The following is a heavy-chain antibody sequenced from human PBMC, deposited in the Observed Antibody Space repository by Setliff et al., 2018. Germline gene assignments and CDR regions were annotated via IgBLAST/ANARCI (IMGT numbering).Heavy chain of an antibody. D-gene: IGHD6-6*01. J-gene: IGHJ6*03. Sequence: LSLTCTVSGGPLSSSNYYWGWIRQPPGKGLEWIGSINYRGSTHDNPSLRSRVTMSVDTXXXHXXXXXXXXXXXXXXXXXXXRMAVRVASRPSSPLDYYYYMDLWGKGATVTVSS. CDR1: GGPLSSSNYY. V-gene: IGHV4-39*01. CDR3: XRMAVRVASRPSSPLDYYYYMDL. CDR2: INYRGST.